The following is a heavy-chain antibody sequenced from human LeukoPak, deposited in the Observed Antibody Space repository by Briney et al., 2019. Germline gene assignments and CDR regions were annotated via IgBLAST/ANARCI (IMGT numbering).Heavy chain of an antibody. V-gene: IGHV3-23*01. J-gene: IGHJ6*03. Sequence: PGGSLRLSCAASGFTFSSYAMSWVRQAPGKGLEWVSAISGSGGSTYYADSVKGRFTISRDNSKNTLYLQMNSLRAEDTAVYYCAKDLVRWPTGYYYYMDVWGKGTTATVSS. D-gene: IGHD2-15*01. CDR3: AKDLVRWPTGYYYYMDV. CDR2: ISGSGGST. CDR1: GFTFSSYA.